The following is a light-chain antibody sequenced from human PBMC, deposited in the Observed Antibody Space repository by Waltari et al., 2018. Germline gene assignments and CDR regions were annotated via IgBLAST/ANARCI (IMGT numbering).Light chain of an antibody. J-gene: IGKJ2*01. Sequence: EIVLTQSPGTLSLSPGETATLSCRASQSVGRNYLAWYQQRPGQAPRLLIYGASSRATGIPDRFSGSGSGPDFTLTISRLEPEDFAVYYCQQYVFSPYTFGQGTKLEIK. CDR1: QSVGRNY. V-gene: IGKV3-20*01. CDR3: QQYVFSPYT. CDR2: GAS.